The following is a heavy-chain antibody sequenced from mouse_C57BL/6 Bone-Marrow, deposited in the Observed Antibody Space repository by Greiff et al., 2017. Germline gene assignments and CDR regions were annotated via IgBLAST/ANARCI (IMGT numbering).Heavy chain of an antibody. Sequence: EVQLQQSGTVLARPGASVKMSCKTSGYTFTSYWMHWVKQRPGQGLEWIGAIYPGNSDTSYNQKFKGKAKLTAVTSASTAYMELSSLTNEDSAVYYCTRRPTFYGSKDFDVWGTGTTVTVSS. V-gene: IGHV1-5*01. CDR2: IYPGNSDT. J-gene: IGHJ1*03. D-gene: IGHD1-1*01. CDR3: TRRPTFYGSKDFDV. CDR1: GYTFTSYW.